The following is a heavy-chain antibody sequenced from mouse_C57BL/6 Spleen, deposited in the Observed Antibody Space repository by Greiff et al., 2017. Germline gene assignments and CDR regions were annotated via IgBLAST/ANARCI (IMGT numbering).Heavy chain of an antibody. V-gene: IGHV1-15*01. J-gene: IGHJ4*01. Sequence: VQLQQSGAELVRPGASVTLSCKASGYTFTDYEMHWVKQTPVHGLEWIGAIDPETGGTAYNQKFKGKAILTADKSSSTAYMELRSLTSEDSAVYYCTRSGLRPFMDYWGQGTSVTVSS. CDR2: IDPETGGT. CDR3: TRSGLRPFMDY. CDR1: GYTFTDYE. D-gene: IGHD1-2*01.